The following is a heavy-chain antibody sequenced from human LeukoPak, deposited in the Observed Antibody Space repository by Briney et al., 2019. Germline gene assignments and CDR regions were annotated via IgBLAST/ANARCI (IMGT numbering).Heavy chain of an antibody. CDR2: ISSSSSYI. J-gene: IGHJ4*02. V-gene: IGHV3-21*01. CDR3: ARGVLLWFGERFYYFDY. Sequence: GGSLRLSLPPSGFTFISYSMNGAPQAPGKGLEWVSSISSSSSYIYYADSVKGRFTISRDNAKNSLYLQMNSLRAEDTAVYYCARGVLLWFGERFYYFDYWGQGTLVTVSS. D-gene: IGHD3-10*01. CDR1: GFTFISYS.